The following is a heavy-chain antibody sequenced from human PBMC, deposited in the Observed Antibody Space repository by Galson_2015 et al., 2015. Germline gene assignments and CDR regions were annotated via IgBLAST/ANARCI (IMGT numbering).Heavy chain of an antibody. V-gene: IGHV3-30-3*01. J-gene: IGHJ4*01. CDR3: ARDGDRWVSYFDY. D-gene: IGHD7-27*01. Sequence: SLRLSCAASGFTFSSYAMHWVRQAPGKGLEWVAVISYDGSNKYYADSVKGRFTISRDNSKNTLYLQMNSLRAEDTAVYYCARDGDRWVSYFDYWGQGTLVTVSS. CDR2: ISYDGSNK. CDR1: GFTFSSYA.